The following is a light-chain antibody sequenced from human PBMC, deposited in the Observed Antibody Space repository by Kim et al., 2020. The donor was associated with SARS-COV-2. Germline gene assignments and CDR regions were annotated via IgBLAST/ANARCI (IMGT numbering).Light chain of an antibody. CDR2: GNS. CDR1: SSNIGAGYD. CDR3: QSYDSSLSGWV. V-gene: IGLV1-40*01. J-gene: IGLJ3*02. Sequence: RVTLSCTGSSSNIGAGYDVNWYQQLPGTAPKLLIYGNSHRPSGVPDRFSGSKSGISASLAITGLQAEDEADYYCQSYDSSLSGWVFGGGTQLTVL.